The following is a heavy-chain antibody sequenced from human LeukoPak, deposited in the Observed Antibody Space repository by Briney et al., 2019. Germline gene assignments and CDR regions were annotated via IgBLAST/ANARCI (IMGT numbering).Heavy chain of an antibody. CDR3: ARPVVAGTMVDTFDI. D-gene: IGHD6-19*01. V-gene: IGHV1-18*01. CDR2: ISGYNGNT. J-gene: IGHJ3*02. CDR1: GYTFTSYG. Sequence: ASVKVSCKASGYTFTSYGISWVRQAPGQGLEWMGWISGYNGNTNYAQNFQGRVTMATDTSTSTAYMELRSLRSDDTAVYYCARPVVAGTMVDTFDIWGQGTMVTVSS.